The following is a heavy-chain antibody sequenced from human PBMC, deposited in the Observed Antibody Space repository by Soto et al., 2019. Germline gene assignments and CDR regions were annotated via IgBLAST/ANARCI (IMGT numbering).Heavy chain of an antibody. V-gene: IGHV3-73*01. Sequence: EVKLVESGGGLVQPGGSLKLSCAASGFIFSGSAVHWVRQPSGKGLEWVGRILSKAGNYATAYPASMKGRFTISRDDSENTAFLQMNSLKTEDTAVYYCIRGGSPYYYDYWGQGTLVAVSS. CDR3: IRGGSPYYYDY. CDR2: ILSKAGNYAT. J-gene: IGHJ4*02. CDR1: GFIFSGSA.